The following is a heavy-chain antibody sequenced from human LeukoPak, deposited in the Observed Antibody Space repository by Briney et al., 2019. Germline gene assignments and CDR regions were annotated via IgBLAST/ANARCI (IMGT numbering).Heavy chain of an antibody. CDR3: TRGTTAEAGIDY. Sequence: GGSLRLSCAASGFNFSSYWMHWVRQAPGKGPVWVAHIDSDGSSTTYGDPAKGRFTISRDNAKKTLYLQMNGLRVEDTAVYYCTRGTTAEAGIDYWGQGTLVTVSS. V-gene: IGHV3-74*01. J-gene: IGHJ4*02. CDR2: IDSDGSST. D-gene: IGHD6-19*01. CDR1: GFNFSSYW.